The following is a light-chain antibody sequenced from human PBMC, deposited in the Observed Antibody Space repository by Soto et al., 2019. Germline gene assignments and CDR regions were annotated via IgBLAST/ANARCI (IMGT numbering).Light chain of an antibody. CDR2: SNN. J-gene: IGLJ1*01. CDR3: AAWDDSLNGYV. Sequence: QSVLTQPPSASGTPGQRVTISCSGSSSNIGSNTVNWYQHPPGTAPQLLIYSNNQRPSGVPGRISGSKSGTSASLAISGLQFEDEADYYCAAWDDSLNGYVFGTGTKLTVL. CDR1: SSNIGSNT. V-gene: IGLV1-44*01.